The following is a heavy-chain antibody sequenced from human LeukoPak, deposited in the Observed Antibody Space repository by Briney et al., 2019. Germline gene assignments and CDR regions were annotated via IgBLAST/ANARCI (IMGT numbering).Heavy chain of an antibody. V-gene: IGHV4-59*08. Sequence: SETLSLTCAVSDDSFSSHYWTWIRQPPGKGLEWIGYISYIGSTNYNPSLKSRVTISVDTSKNQFSLKLSSVTAADTAVYYCARHGSGSSTFGYWGQGTLVTASS. CDR1: DDSFSSHY. CDR2: ISYIGST. CDR3: ARHGSGSSTFGY. D-gene: IGHD1-26*01. J-gene: IGHJ4*02.